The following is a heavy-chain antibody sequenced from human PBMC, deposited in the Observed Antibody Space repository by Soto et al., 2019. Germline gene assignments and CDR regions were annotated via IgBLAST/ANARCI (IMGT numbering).Heavy chain of an antibody. CDR2: IYPGDSDT. D-gene: IGHD6-6*01. J-gene: IGHJ6*02. Sequence: GESLKISCKGSGYSFASYWIGWVRQMPGRDLEWMGIIYPGDSDTRYSPSFQGQVTISADKSLRTAYLQWTSLKASDTALYYCARTRSFTLGFYYDGMDVWGQGTTVTVSS. V-gene: IGHV5-51*01. CDR1: GYSFASYW. CDR3: ARTRSFTLGFYYDGMDV.